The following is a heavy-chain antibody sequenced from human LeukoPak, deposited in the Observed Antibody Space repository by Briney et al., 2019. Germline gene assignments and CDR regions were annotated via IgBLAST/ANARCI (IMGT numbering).Heavy chain of an antibody. CDR3: ARYYYDSSGYPEPFDY. J-gene: IGHJ4*02. Sequence: ASVKVSCKASGYTFTSYGISWVRQAPGQGLEWMGWISAYNGNTNYAQKLQGRVTMTTDTSTSTAYMELRSLRSDDTAVYFCARYYYDSSGYPEPFDYWGQGTLVTVSS. D-gene: IGHD3-22*01. CDR2: ISAYNGNT. V-gene: IGHV1-18*01. CDR1: GYTFTSYG.